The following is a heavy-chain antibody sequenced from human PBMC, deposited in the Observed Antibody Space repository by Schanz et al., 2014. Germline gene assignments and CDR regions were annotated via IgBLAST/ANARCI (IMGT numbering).Heavy chain of an antibody. CDR3: AKARGRFGDLPPPPDY. J-gene: IGHJ4*02. Sequence: VQLVESGGGLVKPGGSLRLSCSASGFTFSNYNMNWVRQAPGKGLEWLSYISRDGTTSYYADSVKGRFTISRDNAKNSLYLKMTSLRGEDTAVYFGAKARGRFGDLPPPPDYWGQGTLVTVSS. D-gene: IGHD3-10*01. V-gene: IGHV3-11*01. CDR2: ISRDGTTS. CDR1: GFTFSNYN.